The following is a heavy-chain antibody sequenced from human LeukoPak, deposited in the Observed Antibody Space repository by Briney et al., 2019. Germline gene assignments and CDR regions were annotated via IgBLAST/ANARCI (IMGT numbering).Heavy chain of an antibody. CDR2: IKQDGSEK. V-gene: IGHV3-7*01. Sequence: GGSLRLSCTASGFTFGDYAMSWVRQAPGKGLEWVANIKQDGSEKYYVDSVKGRFTISRDNAKNSLYLQMNSLRAGDTAVYYCARDEFIAVAGTYLHHWGQGTLVTVST. CDR1: GFTFGDYA. D-gene: IGHD6-19*01. CDR3: ARDEFIAVAGTYLHH. J-gene: IGHJ1*01.